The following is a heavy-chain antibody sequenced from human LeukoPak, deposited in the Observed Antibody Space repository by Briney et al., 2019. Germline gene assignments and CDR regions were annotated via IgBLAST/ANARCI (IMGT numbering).Heavy chain of an antibody. CDR3: AKGREYYYDSSGYS. J-gene: IGHJ3*01. CDR1: GFTFSSYA. Sequence: GGSLRLSCAASGFTFSSYAMSWVRQAPGKGLEWVPAISGSGGSTYYADSVKGRFTISRDNSKNTLYLQMNSLRAEDTAVYYCAKGREYYYDSSGYSWGQGTMVTVSS. D-gene: IGHD3-22*01. V-gene: IGHV3-23*01. CDR2: ISGSGGST.